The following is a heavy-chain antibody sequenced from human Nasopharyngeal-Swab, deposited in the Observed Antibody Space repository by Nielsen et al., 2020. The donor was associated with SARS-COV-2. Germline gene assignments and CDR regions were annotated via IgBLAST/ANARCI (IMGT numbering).Heavy chain of an antibody. V-gene: IGHV3-13*01. CDR2: IGTASDT. CDR3: ARGSIYYASSLDY. J-gene: IGHJ4*02. D-gene: IGHD3-22*01. CDR1: GFTFSSYD. Sequence: GESLKISCGTSGFTFSSYDMHWVRQVTGKGLEWVSTIGTASDTYYPGSVKGRFTISRENAKSSLYLQMNSLRAGDTAVYFCARGSIYYASSLDYWGLGTPVTVSS.